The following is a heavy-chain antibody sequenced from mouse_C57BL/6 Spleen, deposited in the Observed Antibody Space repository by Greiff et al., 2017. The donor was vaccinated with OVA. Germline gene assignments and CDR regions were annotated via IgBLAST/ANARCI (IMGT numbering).Heavy chain of an antibody. CDR2: IYPRSGNT. D-gene: IGHD1-1*01. V-gene: IGHV1-81*01. CDR1: GYTFTSYG. J-gene: IGHJ1*03. Sequence: QVQLQQSGAELARPGASVKLSCKASGYTFTSYGISWVKQRTGQGLEWIGEIYPRSGNTYYNEKFKGKATLTADKSSSTAYMELRSLTSEDSAVYFCASSYYGSSYWYFDVWGIGTTVTVSS. CDR3: ASSYYGSSYWYFDV.